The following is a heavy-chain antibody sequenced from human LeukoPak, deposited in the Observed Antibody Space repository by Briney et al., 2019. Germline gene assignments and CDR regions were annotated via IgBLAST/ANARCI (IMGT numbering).Heavy chain of an antibody. CDR3: ARTWIQLFTPDFDL. CDR2: IIPIFGTA. V-gene: IGHV1-69*13. D-gene: IGHD5-18*01. CDR1: GGTFSSYA. J-gene: IGHJ4*02. Sequence: SVKVSCKASGGTFSSYAISWVRQAPGQGLEWMGGIIPIFGTANYAQKFQGRVTITADESTSTAYMELSSLRSDDTAIYYCARTWIQLFTPDFDLWGQGTLVTVSS.